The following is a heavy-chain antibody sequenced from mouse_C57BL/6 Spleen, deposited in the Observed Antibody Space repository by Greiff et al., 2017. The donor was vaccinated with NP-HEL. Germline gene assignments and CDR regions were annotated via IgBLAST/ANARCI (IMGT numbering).Heavy chain of an antibody. CDR1: GFTFSSYA. J-gene: IGHJ1*03. CDR2: ISSGGDYI. CDR3: TREELGLYWYFDV. D-gene: IGHD4-1*01. Sequence: EVKLVESGEGLVKPGGSLKLSCAASGFTFSSYAMSWVRQTPEKRLEWVAYISSGGDYIYYADTVKGRFTISRDNARNTLYLQMSSLKSEDTAMYYCTREELGLYWYFDVWGTGTTVTVSS. V-gene: IGHV5-9-1*02.